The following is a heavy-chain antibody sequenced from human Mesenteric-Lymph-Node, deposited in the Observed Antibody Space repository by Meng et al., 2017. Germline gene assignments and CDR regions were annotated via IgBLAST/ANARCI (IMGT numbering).Heavy chain of an antibody. CDR2: INPNTGDT. Sequence: ASVKVSCKASGYTFTLYFLHWVRQAPGQPLEWMGWINPNTGDTYIAQNFTGRVAVTRNTSISTAYMELSSLRSEDTAVYYCARETGAYDYVWGSYRYPSSDAFDIWGQGTMVTVSS. V-gene: IGHV1-2*02. J-gene: IGHJ3*02. CDR1: GYTFTLYF. D-gene: IGHD3-16*02. CDR3: ARETGAYDYVWGSYRYPSSDAFDI.